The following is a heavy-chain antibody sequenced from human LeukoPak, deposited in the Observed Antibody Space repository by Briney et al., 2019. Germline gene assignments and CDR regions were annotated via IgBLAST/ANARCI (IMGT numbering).Heavy chain of an antibody. J-gene: IGHJ4*02. CDR3: ARGPRVYGGNSELDY. Sequence: SETLPLTCAVYGGSFSGYYWSWIRQPPGKGLEWIGEINHSGSTNYNPSLKSRVTISVDTSRNQFSLKLSSVTAADTAVYYCARGPRVYGGNSELDYWGQGTLVTVSS. CDR2: INHSGST. V-gene: IGHV4-34*01. CDR1: GGSFSGYY. D-gene: IGHD4-17*01.